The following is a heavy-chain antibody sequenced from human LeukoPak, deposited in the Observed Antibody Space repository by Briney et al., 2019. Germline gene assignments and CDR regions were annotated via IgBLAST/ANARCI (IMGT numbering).Heavy chain of an antibody. CDR2: ISAYNGNT. CDR3: ARIVVVPAAYGGIAARPADY. D-gene: IGHD2-2*01. J-gene: IGHJ4*02. V-gene: IGHV1-18*01. CDR1: GYTFTSYG. Sequence: GASVKVSCKASGYTFTSYGISWVRPAPGQGLEWMGWISAYNGNTNYAQKLQGRVTMTTDTPTSTAYMELRSLRSDDTAVYYCARIVVVPAAYGGIAARPADYWGQGTLVTVSS.